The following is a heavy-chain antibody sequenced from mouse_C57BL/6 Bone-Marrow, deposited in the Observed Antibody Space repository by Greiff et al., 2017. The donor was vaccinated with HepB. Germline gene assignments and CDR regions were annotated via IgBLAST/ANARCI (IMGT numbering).Heavy chain of an antibody. CDR1: GYAFSSSW. Sequence: QVQLQQSGPELVKPGASVKISCKASGYAFSSSWMNWVKQRPGKGLEWIGRIYPGDGDTNYNGKLKGKATLTADKSSSTAYMQLSSLTSEDSAVYFCARNDGYYWWYFDVWGTGTTVTVSS. J-gene: IGHJ1*03. CDR2: IYPGDGDT. D-gene: IGHD2-3*01. V-gene: IGHV1-82*01. CDR3: ARNDGYYWWYFDV.